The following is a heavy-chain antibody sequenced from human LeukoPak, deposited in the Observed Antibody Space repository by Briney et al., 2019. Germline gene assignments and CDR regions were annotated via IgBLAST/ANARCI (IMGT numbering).Heavy chain of an antibody. V-gene: IGHV3-23*01. Sequence: RGSLRLSCAGSGFSFSTYVLSWVRQAPGKGLEWVSSLSHSGGSAYYTDSVKGRFTISRDNSKNTLYLHMNSLRVGDTAVYFCARLGFLTGSFDSWGQGTLVSVSS. CDR1: GFSFSTYV. J-gene: IGHJ4*02. CDR2: LSHSGGSA. D-gene: IGHD3-9*01. CDR3: ARLGFLTGSFDS.